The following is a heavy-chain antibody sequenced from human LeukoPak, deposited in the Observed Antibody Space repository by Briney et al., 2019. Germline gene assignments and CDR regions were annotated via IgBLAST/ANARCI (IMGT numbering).Heavy chain of an antibody. D-gene: IGHD3-10*01. J-gene: IGHJ5*02. CDR2: ISEDTTII. CDR1: GFTFSPYG. CDR3: ATTGVRRDNWFDP. Sequence: GGSLRLSCAASGFTFSPYGMNWLRQAPGKGLEWVSYISEDTTIIHYADSVKGRFTISRDNAKNSLYLQMNSLRVVDTAVYYCATTGVRRDNWFDPWGQGTLVTVSS. V-gene: IGHV3-48*01.